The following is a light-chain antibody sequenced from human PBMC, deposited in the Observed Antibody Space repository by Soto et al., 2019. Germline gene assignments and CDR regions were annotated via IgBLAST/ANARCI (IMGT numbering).Light chain of an antibody. J-gene: IGKJ3*01. CDR1: RSVSSD. CDR3: QQYNNWPFT. Sequence: EIVMTQSPATLSVSPGERATLSCRASRSVSSDLAWYQQKPGQAPRLLIYRASTRATAIPARFSGSGSGTEFTLTISSLQSEAFAVYYCQQYNNWPFTFGPGTKVDVK. V-gene: IGKV3-15*01. CDR2: RAS.